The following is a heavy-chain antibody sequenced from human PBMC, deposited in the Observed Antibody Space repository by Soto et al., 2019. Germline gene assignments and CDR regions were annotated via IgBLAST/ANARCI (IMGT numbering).Heavy chain of an antibody. CDR2: IIPMLGVR. J-gene: IGHJ3*01. CDR3: XXXXXXXXXXXX. CDR1: GGTFSTYS. V-gene: IGHV1-69*02. Sequence: QVQLVQSGAEVKKPGSSVKVSCKDSGGTFSTYSMFWVRQAPGQGLEWMGRIIPMLGVRNYAQRFQDRVTITADKTTATXHXXXXXXXXXXXXXXXXXXXXXXXXXXXXWGQGTMVTV.